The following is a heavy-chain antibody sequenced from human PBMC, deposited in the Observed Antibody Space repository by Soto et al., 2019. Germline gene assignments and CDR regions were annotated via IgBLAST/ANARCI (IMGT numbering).Heavy chain of an antibody. D-gene: IGHD2-21*02. V-gene: IGHV3-48*02. CDR3: ARVNIVVVTAILAFDI. J-gene: IGHJ3*02. CDR2: ISSSSSTI. Sequence: PGGSLRLSCAAFGFAFSSYSMNWVRQAPGKGLEWVSYISSSSSTIYYADSVKGRFTISRDNAKNSLYLQMNSLRDEDTAVYYCARVNIVVVTAILAFDIWGQGTMVTVSS. CDR1: GFAFSSYS.